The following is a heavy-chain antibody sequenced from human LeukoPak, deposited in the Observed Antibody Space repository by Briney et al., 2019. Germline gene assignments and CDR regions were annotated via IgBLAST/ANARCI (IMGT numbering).Heavy chain of an antibody. CDR3: ARDQFGVIIVTSQYYFDY. D-gene: IGHD3-3*01. Sequence: AGGSLRLSCAASGFTFDDYGMIWVRQAPGKGLEWVSGINWSGGSTGYADSVKGRFTISRDNAKNSLYLQMNSLRAEDTALYYCARDQFGVIIVTSQYYFDYWGQGTLVTVSS. J-gene: IGHJ4*02. CDR1: GFTFDDYG. V-gene: IGHV3-20*04. CDR2: INWSGGST.